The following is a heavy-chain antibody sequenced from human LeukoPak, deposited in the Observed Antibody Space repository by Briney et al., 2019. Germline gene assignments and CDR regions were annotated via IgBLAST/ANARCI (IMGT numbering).Heavy chain of an antibody. CDR1: GFTFSSYE. CDR2: ISSSGSTI. CDR3: AKGLTTVTWYYFDY. V-gene: IGHV3-48*03. Sequence: GGSLRLSCAASGFTFSSYEMNWVRQAPGKGLEWVSYISSSGSTIYYADSVKGRFTISRDNAKNTLYLQMNSLRAEDTAVYHCAKGLTTVTWYYFDYWGQGTLVTVSS. D-gene: IGHD4-17*01. J-gene: IGHJ4*02.